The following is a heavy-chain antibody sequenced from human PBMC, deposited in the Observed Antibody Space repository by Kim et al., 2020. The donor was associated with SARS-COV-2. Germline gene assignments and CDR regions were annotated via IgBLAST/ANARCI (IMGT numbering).Heavy chain of an antibody. J-gene: IGHJ3*02. CDR2: INPNSGGT. Sequence: ASVKVSCKASGYTFTGYYMHWVRQAPGQGLEWMGWINPNSGGTNYAQKFQGWVTMTRDTSISTAYMELSRLRSDDTAVYYCARDLRTSPGDAFDIWGQGTMVTVSS. CDR1: GYTFTGYY. CDR3: ARDLRTSPGDAFDI. V-gene: IGHV1-2*04.